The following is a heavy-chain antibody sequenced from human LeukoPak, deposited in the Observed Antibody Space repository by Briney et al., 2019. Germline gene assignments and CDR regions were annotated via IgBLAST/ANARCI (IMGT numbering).Heavy chain of an antibody. J-gene: IGHJ5*02. Sequence: SETLSLTCTVSGGSNSSSSYYWGWIRQPPGKGLEWIGSMYYSGSTYYNPSLKSRVTISVDTSKNQFSLKLSSVTAADTAVYYCARAPSVGSYDGCYDPWGQGTLVTVSS. CDR2: MYYSGST. CDR1: GGSNSSSSYY. CDR3: ARAPSVGSYDGCYDP. D-gene: IGHD1-26*01. V-gene: IGHV4-39*07.